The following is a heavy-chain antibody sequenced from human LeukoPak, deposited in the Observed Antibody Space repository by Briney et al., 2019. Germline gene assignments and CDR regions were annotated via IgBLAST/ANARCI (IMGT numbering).Heavy chain of an antibody. CDR3: ARLGEEYTSSSGGLDS. CDR2: IYPGDSDT. V-gene: IGHV5-51*01. J-gene: IGHJ4*02. Sequence: GESLKISCQGSGYRFTTYWIGWVRQMPGKGLEWMGIIYPGDSDTRYSPSFQGQVTISADTSISTAYLQWSSLKASDTAMYYCARLGEEYTSSSGGLDSWGQGTLVTVSS. CDR1: GYRFTTYW. D-gene: IGHD6-6*01.